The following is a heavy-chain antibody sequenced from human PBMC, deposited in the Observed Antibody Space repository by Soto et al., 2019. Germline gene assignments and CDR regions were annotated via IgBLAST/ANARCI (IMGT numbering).Heavy chain of an antibody. Sequence: PSETLSLTCAVSGGSISNSNWWSWVRQPPGKGLEWIGEIYHSGRTNYNPSLKSRVSISADKSTNHFSLSLNSVTAADTAIYYCARGGSGYDWFDSWGQGTLVTVSS. CDR1: GGSISNSNW. D-gene: IGHD5-12*01. CDR2: IYHSGRT. J-gene: IGHJ5*01. V-gene: IGHV4-4*02. CDR3: ARGGSGYDWFDS.